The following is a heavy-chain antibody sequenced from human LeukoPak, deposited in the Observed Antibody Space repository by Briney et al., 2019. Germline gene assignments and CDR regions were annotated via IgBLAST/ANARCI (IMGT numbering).Heavy chain of an antibody. CDR2: ISYDGSNK. V-gene: IGHV3-30-3*01. J-gene: IGHJ4*02. CDR1: GFTFSSYA. CDR3: ARDPQPEYYDFWSGYYPHY. D-gene: IGHD3-3*01. Sequence: GGSLRLSCAASGFTFSSYAMHWVRQAPGKGLEWVAVISYDGSNKYYAGSVKGRFTISRDNSKNTLYLQMNSLRAEDTAVYYCARDPQPEYYDFWSGYYPHYWGQGTLVTVSS.